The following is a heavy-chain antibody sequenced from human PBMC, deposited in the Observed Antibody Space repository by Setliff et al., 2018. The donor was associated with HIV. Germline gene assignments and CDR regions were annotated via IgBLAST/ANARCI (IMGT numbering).Heavy chain of an antibody. CDR1: GFAFSTFA. CDR3: ARAPGDCSGGSCYSGWFDP. CDR2: IWYDGNKK. D-gene: IGHD2-15*01. V-gene: IGHV3-33*01. J-gene: IGHJ5*02. Sequence: GSLRLSCTASGFAFSTFAMHWVRQAPGKGLEWVAVIWYDGNKKDYGDSVKGRFTISRDNSKDTLYLQMSSLRADDTAIYYCARAPGDCSGGSCYSGWFDPWGQGTLVTVSS.